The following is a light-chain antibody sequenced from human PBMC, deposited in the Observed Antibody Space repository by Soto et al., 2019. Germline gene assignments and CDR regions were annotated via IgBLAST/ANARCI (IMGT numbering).Light chain of an antibody. Sequence: DIVMTQSPDSLAVSLGERATINCKSSQSVLYSSNNKNYLAWYQQKPVQPPKLLIYWASTREPGVPDRFSGSGSGTDFTLTISSLQAEDVAVYYCQQYYSTPPTFGQGTKVEIK. V-gene: IGKV4-1*01. CDR2: WAS. J-gene: IGKJ1*01. CDR1: QSVLYSSNNKNY. CDR3: QQYYSTPPT.